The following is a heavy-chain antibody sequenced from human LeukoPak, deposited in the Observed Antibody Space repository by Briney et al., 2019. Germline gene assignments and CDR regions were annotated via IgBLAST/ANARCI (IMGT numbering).Heavy chain of an antibody. J-gene: IGHJ4*02. CDR2: IWYDGSNK. CDR3: ARDWGNYYFDY. Sequence: PGRSLRLSCAASGFTFSSYGMHWVRQAPGKGLEWVAVIWYDGSNKYYADSVKGRFTISRDNSKNTLYLQMNSLRAEDTAVYYCARDWGNYYFDYWGQGALVTVSS. V-gene: IGHV3-33*01. CDR1: GFTFSSYG. D-gene: IGHD3-16*01.